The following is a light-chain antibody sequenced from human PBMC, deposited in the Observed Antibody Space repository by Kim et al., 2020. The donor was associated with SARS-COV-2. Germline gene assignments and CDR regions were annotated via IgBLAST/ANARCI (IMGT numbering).Light chain of an antibody. CDR3: QQYENVPIT. CDR2: DGT. V-gene: IGKV1-33*01. CDR1: QDINNY. Sequence: ASVGDRVTITCRASQDINNYLNWYQLKPGKAPRVLIYDGTNLETGVPKRFSGSASGTHFTLIISSVQPEDVATYYCQQYENVPITFGQGTRLEIK. J-gene: IGKJ5*01.